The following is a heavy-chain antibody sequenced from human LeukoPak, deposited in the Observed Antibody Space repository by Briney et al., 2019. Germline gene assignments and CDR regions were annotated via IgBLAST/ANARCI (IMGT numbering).Heavy chain of an antibody. CDR3: ARDGSGSYKFAFDI. J-gene: IGHJ3*02. CDR1: GGSISSGGDY. CDR2: IYYSGTT. V-gene: IGHV4-31*03. Sequence: PSEALSLTCTVSGGSISSGGDYWGWIRQHPGKGLEWTVYIYYSGTTYYNPSLKSRLSISVDTSKNQFSLTLSSVTAADTAGYYCARDGSGSYKFAFDIWGQGTMVTVSS. D-gene: IGHD3-10*01.